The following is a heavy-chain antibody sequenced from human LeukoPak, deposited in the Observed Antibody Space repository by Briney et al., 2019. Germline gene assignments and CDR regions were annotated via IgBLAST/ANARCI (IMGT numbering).Heavy chain of an antibody. CDR1: GGSISSSSYY. J-gene: IGHJ6*02. CDR2: IYYSGST. Sequence: PSETLSLTCTVSGGSISSSSYYWGWIRQPPGKGLEWIGSIYYSGSTYYNPSLKSRVTISVDASKNQFSLKLSSVTAADTAVYYCAGDLGGTIYYYYGMDVWGQGTTVTVSS. V-gene: IGHV4-39*07. CDR3: AGDLGGTIYYYYGMDV. D-gene: IGHD1-26*01.